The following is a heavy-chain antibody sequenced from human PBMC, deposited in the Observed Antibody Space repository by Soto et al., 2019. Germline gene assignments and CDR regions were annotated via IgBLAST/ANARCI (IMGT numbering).Heavy chain of an antibody. Sequence: TGGSLRLSCAASGFTFSSYSMHWVRQAPGKGLEWVSSISSSSSYIYYADSVKGRFTISRDNAKNSLYLQMNSLRAEDTAVYYCACTLNSSYDRRLPWDYWGQGTLVTVSS. D-gene: IGHD5-12*01. J-gene: IGHJ4*02. V-gene: IGHV3-21*01. CDR3: ACTLNSSYDRRLPWDY. CDR1: GFTFSSYS. CDR2: ISSSSSYI.